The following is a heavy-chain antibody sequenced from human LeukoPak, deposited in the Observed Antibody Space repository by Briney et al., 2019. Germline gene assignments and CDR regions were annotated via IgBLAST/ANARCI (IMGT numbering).Heavy chain of an antibody. CDR1: GDSVSSNSAA. D-gene: IGHD2-15*01. CDR3: ARDESYCSGGTCHTDFDY. Sequence: SQTLSLTCAISGDSVSSNSAAWNWIRQSPSRGLEWLGRTYYRSKWYNDYAVSVKSRITIYPDTSKNQFSLQLNSVTPEDTAVYYCARDESYCSGGTCHTDFDYWGQGTLVTVSS. CDR2: TYYRSKWYN. J-gene: IGHJ4*02. V-gene: IGHV6-1*01.